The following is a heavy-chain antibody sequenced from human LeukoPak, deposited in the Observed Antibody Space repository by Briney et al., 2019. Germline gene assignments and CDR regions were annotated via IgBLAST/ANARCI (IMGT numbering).Heavy chain of an antibody. J-gene: IGHJ4*02. D-gene: IGHD3-9*01. Sequence: SETLSLTCAVYGGSFSGYYWSWIRQPPGKGLEWIGEINHSGSTNYNPSLKSRVTISVDTSKDQFSLKLSSVTAADTAVYYCARGSFRYFDWLPRKTYFDYWGQGTLVTVSS. CDR3: ARGSFRYFDWLPRKTYFDY. CDR2: INHSGST. V-gene: IGHV4-34*01. CDR1: GGSFSGYY.